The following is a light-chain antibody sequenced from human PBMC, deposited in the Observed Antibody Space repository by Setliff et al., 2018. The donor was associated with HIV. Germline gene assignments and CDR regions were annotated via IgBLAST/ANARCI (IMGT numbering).Light chain of an antibody. CDR1: SSDVGGYNY. Sequence: QSALTQPRSVSGYPGQSVTISCTGTSSDVGGYNYVSWYQQHPGKAPKLMIYDVSKWPSGVPDRFSGSKSGNTASLTISGLQAEDEADYYCCSYTGSYTLGVFGTGTKVTVL. J-gene: IGLJ1*01. CDR3: CSYTGSYTLGV. V-gene: IGLV2-11*01. CDR2: DVS.